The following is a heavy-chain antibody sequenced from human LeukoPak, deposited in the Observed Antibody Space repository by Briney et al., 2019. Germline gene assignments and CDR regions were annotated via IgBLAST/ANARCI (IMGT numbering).Heavy chain of an antibody. J-gene: IGHJ4*02. CDR1: GFTFNIYS. Sequence: GGSLRLSCAASGFTFNIYSMNWVRQAPGKGLEWVSCISSGSTNIYYADSVRSRFTISRDNAKNSLYLQMNSLRAEDTAVYYCARVGGYCSSVSNCYGDYWGQGTLVTVSS. D-gene: IGHD2-2*03. CDR3: ARVGGYCSSVSNCYGDY. CDR2: ISSGSTNI. V-gene: IGHV3-21*01.